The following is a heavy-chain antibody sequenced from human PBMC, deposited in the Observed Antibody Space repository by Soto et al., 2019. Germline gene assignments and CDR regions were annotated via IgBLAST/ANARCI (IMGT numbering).Heavy chain of an antibody. CDR2: IYSIGNT. V-gene: IGHV4-39*01. D-gene: IGHD6-19*01. CDR1: GASVSSTYW. J-gene: IGHJ6*02. CDR3: RRSSRYSTDV. Sequence: SETLSLTCAVSGASVSSTYWWSWVRQPPGKGPEWIGSIYSIGNTYYNPSLKSGVTISADTSKNQFSLNLISVTAADTAVYYCRRSSRYSTDVWGQGITVTVSS.